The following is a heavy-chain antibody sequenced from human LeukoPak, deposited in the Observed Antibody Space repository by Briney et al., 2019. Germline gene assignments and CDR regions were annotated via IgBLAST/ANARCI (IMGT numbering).Heavy chain of an antibody. CDR1: GYSISSGYY. CDR3: ARLVLMVYSIRELGKFDY. D-gene: IGHD2-8*01. J-gene: IGHJ4*02. V-gene: IGHV4-38-2*01. Sequence: SETLSLTCAVSGYSISSGYYWGWIRQPPGKGLEWIGSIYHSGSTYYNPSLKSRVTISVDTSKNQFSLKLSSVTAADTAVNYCARLVLMVYSIRELGKFDYLGQGTLVTVSS. CDR2: IYHSGST.